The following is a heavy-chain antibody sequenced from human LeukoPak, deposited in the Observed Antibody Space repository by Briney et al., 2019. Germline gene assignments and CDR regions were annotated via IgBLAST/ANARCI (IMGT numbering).Heavy chain of an antibody. CDR3: ASPHNAHDAFDI. CDR2: MNPNSGNT. V-gene: IGHV1-8*03. J-gene: IGHJ3*02. CDR1: GYTFTSYD. Sequence: ASVKVSCKASGYTFTSYDINWVRQATGQGLEWMGWMNPNSGNTGYAQKFQGRVTITRNTSISTAYMELSSLRSEDTAVYYCASPHNAHDAFDIWGQGTMVTVSS. D-gene: IGHD1-1*01.